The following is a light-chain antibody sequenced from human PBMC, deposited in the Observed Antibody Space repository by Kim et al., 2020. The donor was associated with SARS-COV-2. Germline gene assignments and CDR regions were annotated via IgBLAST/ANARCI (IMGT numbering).Light chain of an antibody. CDR3: HQYNKWPPGT. CDR2: HAS. J-gene: IGKJ1*01. Sequence: EMVMTQSPATPSVSPGERATLSCRASQSVSSNLAWYQQKPGQAPRLLIYHASTRAAGIPARFSGSGSGTEFTLTISSLQSEDFAVYYCHQYNKWPPGTFGQGTKVDIK. CDR1: QSVSSN. V-gene: IGKV3-15*01.